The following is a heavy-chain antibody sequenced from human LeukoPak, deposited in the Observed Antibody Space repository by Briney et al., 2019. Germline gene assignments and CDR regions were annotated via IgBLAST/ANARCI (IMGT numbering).Heavy chain of an antibody. CDR1: GFTFSSYT. CDR2: ITTSDGNT. V-gene: IGHV3-23*01. Sequence: PGGSLRLSCAASGFTFSSYTMSWVRQAPGKGLEWVSTITTSDGNTYYADSVKGRFTVSRDNSKNTLFLQMNSLRAEDTAVYYCARDRRGGRILTNWFDPWGQGTLVTVSS. J-gene: IGHJ5*02. CDR3: ARDRRGGRILTNWFDP. D-gene: IGHD2-15*01.